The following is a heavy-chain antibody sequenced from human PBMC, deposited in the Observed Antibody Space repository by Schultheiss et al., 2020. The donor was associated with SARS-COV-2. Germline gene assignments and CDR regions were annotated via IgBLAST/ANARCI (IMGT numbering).Heavy chain of an antibody. CDR1: GFTFSSYA. CDR2: IKSKTDGGTT. D-gene: IGHD3-22*01. V-gene: IGHV3-15*01. CDR3: TTLYYYDSSGYPIDY. J-gene: IGHJ4*02. Sequence: GGSLRLSCAASGFTFSSYAMSWVRQAPGKGLEWVGRIKSKTDGGTTDYAAPVKGRFTISRDDSKNTLYLQMNSLKTEDTAVYYCTTLYYYDSSGYPIDYWGQGTLVTVSS.